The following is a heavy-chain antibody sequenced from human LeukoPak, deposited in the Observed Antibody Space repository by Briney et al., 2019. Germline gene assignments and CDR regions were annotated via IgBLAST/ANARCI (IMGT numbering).Heavy chain of an antibody. J-gene: IGHJ4*02. CDR2: ISSSSSYI. D-gene: IGHD5-18*01. CDR3: AREGAGGYSYGWSDY. Sequence: GGSLRLSCAASGFTFSSYSMNWVRQAPGKGLEWVSSISSSSSYIYYADSVKGRFTILRDNAKNSLYLQMNSLRAEDTAVYYCAREGAGGYSYGWSDYWGQGTLVTVSS. CDR1: GFTFSSYS. V-gene: IGHV3-21*01.